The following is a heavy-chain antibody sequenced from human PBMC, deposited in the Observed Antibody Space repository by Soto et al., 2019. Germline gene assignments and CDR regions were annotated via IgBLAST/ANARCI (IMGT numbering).Heavy chain of an antibody. CDR2: ISYDGSNK. J-gene: IGHJ4*02. V-gene: IGHV3-30-3*01. D-gene: IGHD5-12*01. CDR3: ARELFRDGYNRFDY. Sequence: PGGSLRLSCAASGFTFSSYAMHWVRQAPGKGLEWVAVISYDGSNKYYADSVKGRFTISRDNSKNTLYLQMNSLRAEDTAVYYCARELFRDGYNRFDYWGQGTLVTVSS. CDR1: GFTFSSYA.